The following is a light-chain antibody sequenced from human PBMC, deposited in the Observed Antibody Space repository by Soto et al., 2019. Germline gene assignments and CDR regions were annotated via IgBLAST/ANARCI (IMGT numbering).Light chain of an antibody. CDR2: GAS. V-gene: IGKV3-20*01. J-gene: IGKJ2*01. CDR3: QQYGSSPPYT. CDR1: QSVSRSY. Sequence: EIVLTQSPGTLSLSPGERATLSCRASQSVSRSYLAWYQQKPGQAPSLLIYGASSRATGIRDRFSGSGSGTDFTLTISRVEPEDFAVYYCQQYGSSPPYTFGQGTKLEIK.